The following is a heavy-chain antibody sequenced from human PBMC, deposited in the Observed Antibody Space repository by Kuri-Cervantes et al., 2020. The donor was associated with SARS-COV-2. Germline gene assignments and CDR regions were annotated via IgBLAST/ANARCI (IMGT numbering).Heavy chain of an antibody. J-gene: IGHJ4*02. CDR3: AKVDVVAAIGGGYFDY. V-gene: IGHV3-23*01. D-gene: IGHD5-12*01. CDR1: GFTFSSYA. CDR2: ISGSGGDT. Sequence: GGSLRLSCAASGFTFSSYAMSWVRQAPGKGLEWVSSISGSGGDTYYADSVKGRFTISRDNSKNTLHLQMNSLRDEDTAVYYCAKVDVVAAIGGGYFDYWGQGTLVTVSS.